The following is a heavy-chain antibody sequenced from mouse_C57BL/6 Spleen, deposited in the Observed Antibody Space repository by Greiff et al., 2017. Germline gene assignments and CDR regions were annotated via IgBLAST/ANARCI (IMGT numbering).Heavy chain of an antibody. CDR3: ARRLANWDAPFDS. Sequence: EVQLVESGGGLVKPGGSLKLSCAASGFTFSSYAMSWVRQTPEKRLEWVATISDGGSYTYYPDNVKGRFTISRDNAKNNLYLQMSHLKSEDTAMXYCARRLANWDAPFDSWGQGTTLTVSS. CDR2: ISDGGSYT. V-gene: IGHV5-4*01. J-gene: IGHJ2*01. CDR1: GFTFSSYA. D-gene: IGHD4-1*01.